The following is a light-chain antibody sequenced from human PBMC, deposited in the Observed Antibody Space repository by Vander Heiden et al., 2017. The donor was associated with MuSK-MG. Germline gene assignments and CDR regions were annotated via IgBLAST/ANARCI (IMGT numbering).Light chain of an antibody. J-gene: IGKJ4*01. CDR1: QSVSSY. CDR2: DAS. CDR3: QHRSNWPPLT. V-gene: IGKV3-11*01. Sequence: ALTQSPATLSLSPGERATLSCRASQSVSSYLAWYQQKAGQAPRLLIYDASNRATGIPARFSGSGSGTDFTLTISSLEPEDFAVYYCQHRSNWPPLTFGGGTKVEIK.